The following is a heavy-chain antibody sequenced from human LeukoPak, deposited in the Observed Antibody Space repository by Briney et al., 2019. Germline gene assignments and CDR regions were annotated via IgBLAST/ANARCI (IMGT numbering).Heavy chain of an antibody. CDR2: ISWNSGSI. J-gene: IGHJ4*02. V-gene: IGHV3-9*03. CDR1: GFTFDDYA. D-gene: IGHD2-21*01. CDR3: AKSPCGGECYSFDY. Sequence: GGSLRLSCAASGFTFDDYAMHWVRQAPGKGLEWVSGISWNSGSIGYADSVKGRFTISRDNAKNSLYLQMNSLRAEDMALYYWAKSPCGGECYSFDYWGQGPLVTVSS.